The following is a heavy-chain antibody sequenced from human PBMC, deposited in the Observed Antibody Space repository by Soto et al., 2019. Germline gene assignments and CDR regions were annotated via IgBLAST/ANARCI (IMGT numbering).Heavy chain of an antibody. D-gene: IGHD5-18*01. CDR2: IYHSGST. Sequence: TETLSLTCAVSGYSISSGYYWGWIRQPPGKGLEWIGSIYHSGSTYYNPSLKSRVTISVDTSKNQFSLKLSSVTAADTAVYYCARQYSYGYLVYWGQGTLVTVSS. J-gene: IGHJ4*02. CDR3: ARQYSYGYLVY. V-gene: IGHV4-38-2*01. CDR1: GYSISSGYY.